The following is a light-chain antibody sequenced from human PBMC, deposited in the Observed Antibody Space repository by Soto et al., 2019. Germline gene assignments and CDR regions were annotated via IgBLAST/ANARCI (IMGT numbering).Light chain of an antibody. CDR2: DAS. J-gene: IGKJ4*01. V-gene: IGKV1-9*01. Sequence: PLTRCPCSLSAPVGGRVIITCRASQGISSYLGWYQQKPVKAPNLLIYDASTLHSGVPSRFSGGGSGTDFTLTISSLQAEDFATYYCQQVNVYPSTFGGGTKVDI. CDR1: QGISSY. CDR3: QQVNVYPST.